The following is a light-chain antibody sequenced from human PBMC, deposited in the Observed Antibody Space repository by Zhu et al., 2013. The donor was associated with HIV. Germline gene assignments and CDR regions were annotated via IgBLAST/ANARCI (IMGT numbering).Light chain of an antibody. CDR1: QSVSSGN. J-gene: IGKJ1*01. CDR3: QQFWT. CDR2: DAS. Sequence: EIVLTQSPGTLSLSPGERATLSCRASQSVSSGNLAWYQQKPGQAPRLLIYDASSRATGIPDRFSGSGSGTDFTLTISRLEPEDFAVYYCQQFWTFGQGTTVEIK. V-gene: IGKV3-20*01.